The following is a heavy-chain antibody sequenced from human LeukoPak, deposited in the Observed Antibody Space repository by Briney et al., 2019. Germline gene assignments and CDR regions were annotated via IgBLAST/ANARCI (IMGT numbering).Heavy chain of an antibody. Sequence: PGGSLRLSCAASGFTFSTYPMHWVRQAPGKGLEWVAVISNDGSNKYYADSVKGRFTISRDNSKNTLYLQMNSLRAEDTAVYYCAKDDSSRDYGSGPFDYWGQGTLVTVSS. D-gene: IGHD3-10*01. J-gene: IGHJ4*02. CDR3: AKDDSSRDYGSGPFDY. V-gene: IGHV3-30*04. CDR2: ISNDGSNK. CDR1: GFTFSTYP.